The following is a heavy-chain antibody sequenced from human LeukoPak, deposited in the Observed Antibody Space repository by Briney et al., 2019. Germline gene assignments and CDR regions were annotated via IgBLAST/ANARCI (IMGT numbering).Heavy chain of an antibody. Sequence: SETLSLTCAVYGGSFSGYYWSWIRQSPGKGLEWIGEINHSGSTNYNPSLKSRVTISVDTSKNQFSLKLSSVTAADTAVYYCARGSRGYSYGYKSFDYWGQGTLVTVSS. CDR1: GGSFSGYY. D-gene: IGHD5-18*01. CDR2: INHSGST. J-gene: IGHJ4*02. V-gene: IGHV4-34*01. CDR3: ARGSRGYSYGYKSFDY.